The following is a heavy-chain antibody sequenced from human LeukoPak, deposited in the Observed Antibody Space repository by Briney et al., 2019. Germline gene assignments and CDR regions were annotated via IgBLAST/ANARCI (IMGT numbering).Heavy chain of an antibody. V-gene: IGHV4-30-2*01. Sequence: SETLSLTCAVSGGSISSGGYSWSWIRQPPGKGLEWIGYIYHSGSTYYNPSLKSRVTISVDRSKNQFSLKLSSVTAADTAVYYCARGFYDSSGYRIDDAFDIWGQGTMVTVSS. D-gene: IGHD3-22*01. J-gene: IGHJ3*02. CDR1: GGSISSGGYS. CDR2: IYHSGST. CDR3: ARGFYDSSGYRIDDAFDI.